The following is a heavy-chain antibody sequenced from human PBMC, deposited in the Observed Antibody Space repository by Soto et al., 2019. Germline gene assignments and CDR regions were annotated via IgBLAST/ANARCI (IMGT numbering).Heavy chain of an antibody. Sequence: QVQLVQSGAEVKRPGSSVKVSCKASGGSFSTYSISWVRQAPGQGPEWMGGIIPIFGKANYARKFQGRVTITADESTTTAYMELSSLRSDDTAVYYCARGSRTYVYYYGMDVWGQGTTVTVSS. CDR1: GGSFSTYS. CDR2: IIPIFGKA. CDR3: ARGSRTYVYYYGMDV. D-gene: IGHD3-16*01. V-gene: IGHV1-69*01. J-gene: IGHJ6*02.